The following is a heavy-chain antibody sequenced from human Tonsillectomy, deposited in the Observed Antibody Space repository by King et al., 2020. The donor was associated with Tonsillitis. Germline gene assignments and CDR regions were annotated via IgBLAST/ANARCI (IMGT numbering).Heavy chain of an antibody. D-gene: IGHD3-22*01. Sequence: QLVQSGAEVKKPGESLKISCKASGYSFATYWIGWVRQMPGKGLEWMGIIYPGDSDTKYSPSFQGQVTISADKSISTAYLQWSRLKASDTAMYNCARLETLNRSGARGDYYYYGMDVWGQGTTVTVSS. CDR3: ARLETLNRSGARGDYYYYGMDV. CDR1: GYSFATYW. J-gene: IGHJ6*02. CDR2: IYPGDSDT. V-gene: IGHV5-51*01.